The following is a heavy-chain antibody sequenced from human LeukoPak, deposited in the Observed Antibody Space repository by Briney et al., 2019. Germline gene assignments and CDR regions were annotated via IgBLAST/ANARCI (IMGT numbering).Heavy chain of an antibody. CDR1: GFTFSSYE. Sequence: GGSLRLSCAASGFTFSSYEMNWVRQAPGKGLEWVSYISSSGSTIYYADSVKGRFTISRDNAKNSLYLQMNSLRAEDTAVYYCARDAAPTMMATSWGYYYMDVWGKGTTVTISS. CDR2: ISSSGSTI. J-gene: IGHJ6*03. CDR3: ARDAAPTMMATSWGYYYMDV. V-gene: IGHV3-48*03. D-gene: IGHD3-22*01.